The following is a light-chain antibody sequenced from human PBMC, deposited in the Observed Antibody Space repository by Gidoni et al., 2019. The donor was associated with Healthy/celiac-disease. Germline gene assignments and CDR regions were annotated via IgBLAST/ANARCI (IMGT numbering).Light chain of an antibody. CDR2: QDS. CDR3: QAWDSSTVV. Sequence: SYELPQPPSVSVSPGQTASITCSGDKLGDKYACWYQQKPGQSPVLVISQDSKRPSGIPERFSGSNAGNTATLTIRGTQAMDEADYYCQAWDSSTVVFGGGTKLTVL. J-gene: IGLJ2*01. CDR1: KLGDKY. V-gene: IGLV3-1*01.